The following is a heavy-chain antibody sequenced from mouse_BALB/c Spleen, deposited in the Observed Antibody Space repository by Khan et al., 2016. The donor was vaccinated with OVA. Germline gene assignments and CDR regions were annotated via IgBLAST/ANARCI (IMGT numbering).Heavy chain of an antibody. CDR2: IWSGGIT. D-gene: IGHD1-1*02. J-gene: IGHJ2*01. V-gene: IGHV2-2*02. CDR1: GFSLTSYG. CDR3: ARNRNGYFDY. Sequence: VQLKQSGPGLVQPSQSLSITCTVSGFSLTSYGIHWVRQSPGKGLEWLGVIWSGGITDYNATFISRLSIRKDISKCQVFFKMNSLQANDTAIYYCARNRNGYFDYWGQGTTLTVSS.